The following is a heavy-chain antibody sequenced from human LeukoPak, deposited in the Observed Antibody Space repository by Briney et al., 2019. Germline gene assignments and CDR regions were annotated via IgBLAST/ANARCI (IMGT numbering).Heavy chain of an antibody. CDR1: GGSISSYY. J-gene: IGHJ5*02. CDR3: ASSTIFGVVANWFDP. V-gene: IGHV4-34*01. D-gene: IGHD3-3*01. Sequence: PSETLSLTCTVSGGSISSYYWSWIRQPPGKGLEWIGEINHSGSTNYNPSLKSRVTISVDTSKNQFSLKLTSVTAADTAVYYCASSTIFGVVANWFDPWGQGMLVTVSS. CDR2: INHSGST.